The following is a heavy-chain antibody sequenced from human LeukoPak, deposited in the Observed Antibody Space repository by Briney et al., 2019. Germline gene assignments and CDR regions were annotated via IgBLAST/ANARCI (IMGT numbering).Heavy chain of an antibody. J-gene: IGHJ5*02. CDR2: ISSSGSTI. D-gene: IGHD3-3*01. Sequence: PGGSLRLSCAASGFTFSDYYMSWIRQAPGKGLEWVSYISSSGSTIYYAGSVKGRFTISRDNAKNSLYLQMNSLRAEDTAMYYCARGSRITIFGVVITWGQGTLVTVSS. CDR3: ARGSRITIFGVVIT. CDR1: GFTFSDYY. V-gene: IGHV3-11*01.